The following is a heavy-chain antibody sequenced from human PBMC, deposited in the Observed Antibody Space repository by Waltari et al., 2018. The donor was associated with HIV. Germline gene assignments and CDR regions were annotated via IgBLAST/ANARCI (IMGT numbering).Heavy chain of an antibody. V-gene: IGHV3-74*01. J-gene: IGHJ3*01. CDR2: IESDGAST. D-gene: IGHD6-6*01. CDR3: VRAGRSSDGFDV. CDR1: GFTFSRYW. Sequence: EVQLVESGGGLVQPGGSLRLSCGASGFTFSRYWMHWVRQAPGKGLGWVTRIESDGASTNYADSVNGRVTISRDNAKNTLSLQMNSLSVEDTAVYCCVRAGRSSDGFDVWGQGTMVTVSS.